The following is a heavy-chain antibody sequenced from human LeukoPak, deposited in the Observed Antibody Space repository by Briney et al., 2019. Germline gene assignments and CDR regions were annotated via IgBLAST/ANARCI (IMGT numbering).Heavy chain of an antibody. CDR2: INPAGGAT. J-gene: IGHJ5*02. D-gene: IGHD3-22*01. V-gene: IGHV1-46*01. CDR3: AREFTYSFDSSGYSLGLAH. Sequence: ASVKVSCKASGYTFISNYIHWVRQARGQGLEWMGIINPAGGATNYAQKFQGRVTMTRDTSTSTVFMELSSLTSEDTAVYYCAREFTYSFDSSGYSLGLAHWGQGTLVTVSS. CDR1: GYTFISNY.